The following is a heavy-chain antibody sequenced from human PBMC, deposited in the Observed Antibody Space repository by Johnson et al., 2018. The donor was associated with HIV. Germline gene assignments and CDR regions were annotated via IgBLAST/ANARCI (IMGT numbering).Heavy chain of an antibody. CDR2: IHWNSVIT. CDR3: ATDIRSGYRDAAFDI. J-gene: IGHJ3*02. D-gene: IGHD5-12*01. V-gene: IGHV3-9*01. CDR1: GFIFNDYA. Sequence: VQLVESGGGLVQPGRSLRLSCAASGFIFNDYAMHWVRQVPGKGLEWVSGIHWNSVITAYAASVTGRFTISRDNAKNSLYLQMNSLRAEDTALYYCATDIRSGYRDAAFDIWGRGTMVTVSS.